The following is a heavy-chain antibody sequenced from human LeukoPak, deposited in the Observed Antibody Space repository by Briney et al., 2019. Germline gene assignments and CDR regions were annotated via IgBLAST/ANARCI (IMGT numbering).Heavy chain of an antibody. Sequence: SVKVSCKASGGTFSSYAISWVRQAPGQGLEWMGGIIPIFGTANYAQKFQGRVTITTDESTSTAYMELSSLRPEDTAVYYCARVVATYYYMDVWGKGTTVTVSS. D-gene: IGHD5-12*01. V-gene: IGHV1-69*05. CDR2: IIPIFGTA. J-gene: IGHJ6*03. CDR1: GGTFSSYA. CDR3: ARVVATYYYMDV.